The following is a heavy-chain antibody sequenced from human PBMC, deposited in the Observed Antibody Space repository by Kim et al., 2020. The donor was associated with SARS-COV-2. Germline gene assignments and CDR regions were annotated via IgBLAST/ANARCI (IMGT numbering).Heavy chain of an antibody. CDR3: ARHSGGYYDSSGYQGDAFDI. D-gene: IGHD3-22*01. V-gene: IGHV4-39*01. CDR1: GGSISSSSYY. J-gene: IGHJ3*02. Sequence: SETLSLTCTVSGGSISSSSYYWGWIRQPPGKGLEWIGSIYYSGSTYYNPSLKSRVTISVDTSKNQFSLKLSSVTAADTAVYYCARHSGGYYDSSGYQGDAFDIWGQGTMVTVSS. CDR2: IYYSGST.